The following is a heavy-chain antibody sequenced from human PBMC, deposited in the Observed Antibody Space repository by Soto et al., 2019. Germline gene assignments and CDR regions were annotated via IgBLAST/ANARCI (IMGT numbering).Heavy chain of an antibody. Sequence: GGSLRLSCVASGFTFSTYAMSWVRQAPGKGLEWVSALTPSGGETYYADSVKGRFTISRDNSMNALYLQMNSLRVEDTAVYYCAHPRGYGVFDAYDIWGQGTMVTVSS. CDR3: AHPRGYGVFDAYDI. J-gene: IGHJ3*02. CDR2: LTPSGGET. D-gene: IGHD4-17*01. V-gene: IGHV3-23*01. CDR1: GFTFSTYA.